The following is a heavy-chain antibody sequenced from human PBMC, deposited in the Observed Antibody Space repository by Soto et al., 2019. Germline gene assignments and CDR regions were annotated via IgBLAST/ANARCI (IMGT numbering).Heavy chain of an antibody. J-gene: IGHJ4*02. D-gene: IGHD5-18*01. CDR1: GYFFTAFA. Sequence: ASVKVSCKASGYFFTAFAIHWVRQAPGQGLEWMGIINISTGSTNYAQNFQGRVTMTRDTSTSTVYMELSSLRSEDTAVYYCARQSGYSYGQGYFDYWGQGTLVTVSS. V-gene: IGHV1-46*01. CDR3: ARQSGYSYGQGYFDY. CDR2: INISTGST.